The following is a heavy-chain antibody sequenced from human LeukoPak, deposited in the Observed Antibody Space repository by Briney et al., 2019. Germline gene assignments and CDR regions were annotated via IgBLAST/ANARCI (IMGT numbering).Heavy chain of an antibody. J-gene: IGHJ6*02. V-gene: IGHV3-49*03. CDR1: GFTFGDYV. CDR3: TRAGDYVWGSYRPYYFHGLDV. Sequence: GGSLRLSCTASGFTFGDYVMNWFRQAPGKGLEWVGFIRSKAFGGTTEYAASVKGRFTISRDDSKSIAYLQMNSLKTEDTAVYYCTRAGDYVWGSYRPYYFHGLDVWGQGTTVTVSS. CDR2: IRSKAFGGTT. D-gene: IGHD3-16*02.